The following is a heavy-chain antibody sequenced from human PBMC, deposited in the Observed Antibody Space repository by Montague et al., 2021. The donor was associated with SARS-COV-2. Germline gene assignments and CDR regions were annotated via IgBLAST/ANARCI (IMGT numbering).Heavy chain of an antibody. D-gene: IGHD6-13*01. CDR2: ISGSDGST. J-gene: IGHJ6*02. CDR1: GFIFSSYA. V-gene: IGHV3-23*01. Sequence: SMRFSCAASGFIFSSYAMSWVRQAPGKGLEWVSAISGSDGSTYYADSVKGRFTISRDNSKNTLYLQMNSLRAEDTAVYYCAKVGSSWYHGYYYGMDVWGQGTTVTVSS. CDR3: AKVGSSWYHGYYYGMDV.